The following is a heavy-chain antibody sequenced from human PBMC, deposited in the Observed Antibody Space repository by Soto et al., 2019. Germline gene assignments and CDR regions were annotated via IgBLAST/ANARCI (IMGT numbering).Heavy chain of an antibody. Sequence: SETLSLTCTVSGGSISSGYYYWSWIRQPPGKGLEWIGYIYYSGSTYYNPSLKSRVTISVDTSKNQFSLKLSSVTAADTAVYYCARARGMYYYDSSGLFDIWGQGTMVTVSS. D-gene: IGHD3-22*01. CDR1: GGSISSGYYY. J-gene: IGHJ3*02. CDR2: IYYSGST. CDR3: ARARGMYYYDSSGLFDI. V-gene: IGHV4-30-4*01.